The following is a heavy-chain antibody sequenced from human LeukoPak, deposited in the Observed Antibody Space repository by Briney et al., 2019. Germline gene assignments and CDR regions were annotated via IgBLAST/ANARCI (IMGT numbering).Heavy chain of an antibody. CDR2: IYYSGST. D-gene: IGHD3-3*01. CDR3: ARHRGYDFWSGYSQGYFDY. V-gene: IGHV4-39*01. CDR1: GGSINNSTYY. J-gene: IGHJ4*02. Sequence: SETLSLTCTVSGGSINNSTYYWGWIRQPPGKGLEWIGSIYYSGSTYYNPSLKSRVTISVDTSKNQFSLKLSSVTAADTAVYYCARHRGYDFWSGYSQGYFDYWGQGTLVTVSS.